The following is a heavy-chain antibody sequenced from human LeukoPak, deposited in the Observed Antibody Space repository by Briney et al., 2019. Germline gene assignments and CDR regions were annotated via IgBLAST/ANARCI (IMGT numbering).Heavy chain of an antibody. Sequence: GGSLRLSCAASGFTFSSYWMSWVRQAPGKGLAWVANIKQDGSEKYYVDSVKGRFTISRDNAKNSLYLQMNSLRAEDTAVYYCARIPGYGDYSVYYYYYMDVWGKGTTVTISS. CDR2: IKQDGSEK. CDR3: ARIPGYGDYSVYYYYYMDV. J-gene: IGHJ6*03. CDR1: GFTFSSYW. D-gene: IGHD4-17*01. V-gene: IGHV3-7*01.